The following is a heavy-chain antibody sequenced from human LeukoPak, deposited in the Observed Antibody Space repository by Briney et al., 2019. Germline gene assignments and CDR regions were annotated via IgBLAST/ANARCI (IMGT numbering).Heavy chain of an antibody. D-gene: IGHD6-19*01. CDR1: GDGVSSNTAA. V-gene: IGHV6-1*01. CDR3: ARGITVTGYYFDY. CDR2: TYYRSKWYN. Sequence: SQTLSLTCAISGDGVSSNTAAWTWIRQSPSRGLEWLGRTYYRSKWYNDYAVSVKSRITINPDTSKNQFSLQLNSVTPEDTAVYYCARGITVTGYYFDYWGRGTLVTVSS. J-gene: IGHJ4*02.